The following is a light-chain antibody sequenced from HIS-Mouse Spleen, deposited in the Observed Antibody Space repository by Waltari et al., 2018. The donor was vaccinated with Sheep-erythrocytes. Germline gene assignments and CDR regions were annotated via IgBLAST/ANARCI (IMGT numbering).Light chain of an antibody. CDR2: SNN. CDR3: AAWDDSLNGVV. J-gene: IGLJ2*01. CDR1: SSNLGSNT. V-gene: IGLV1-44*01. Sequence: QSVLTQPPSASGTPGQRVTIPCSGRSSNLGSNTVNWYQQLPGTAPKLLIYSNNQRPPGVPDRFSGSKSGTSASLAISGLQSEDEADYYCAAWDDSLNGVVFGGGTKLTVL.